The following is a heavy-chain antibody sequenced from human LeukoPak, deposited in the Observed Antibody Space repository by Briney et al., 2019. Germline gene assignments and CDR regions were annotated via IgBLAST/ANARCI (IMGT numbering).Heavy chain of an antibody. CDR1: GGSINSYY. CDR2: IYNSGST. Sequence: SETLSLTCTVSGGSINSYYWSWIRQPPGKGLEWIGYIYNSGSTNYNPSLKSRVIISVDTSRNQFSLKLSSVTAADTAVYYCAASVVVTAKVAHWGQGTLVTVSS. D-gene: IGHD2-21*02. V-gene: IGHV4-59*01. CDR3: AASVVVTAKVAH. J-gene: IGHJ5*02.